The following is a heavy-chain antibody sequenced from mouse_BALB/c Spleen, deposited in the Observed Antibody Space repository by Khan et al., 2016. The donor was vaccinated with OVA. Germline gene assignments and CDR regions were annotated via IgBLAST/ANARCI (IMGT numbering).Heavy chain of an antibody. CDR2: IAPGSGSS. CDR3: ARENSYGSTCYAMDY. V-gene: IGHV1S41*01. D-gene: IGHD1-1*01. J-gene: IGHJ4*01. CDR1: GYTFTSYW. Sequence: DLVKPGASVKLSCKASGYTFTSYWINWIKQRPGQGLEWIGRIAPGSGSSSYNEMFKGKATLTLDTSSSTAYIQLSSLSSEDSAVYFCARENSYGSTCYAMDYWGQGTSVTVSS.